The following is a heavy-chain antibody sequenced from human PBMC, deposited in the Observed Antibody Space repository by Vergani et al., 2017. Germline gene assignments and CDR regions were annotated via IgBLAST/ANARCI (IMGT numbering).Heavy chain of an antibody. CDR3: ARDPGSSGWYGDY. Sequence: EVQLVESGGGLVQPGGSLRLSCAASGFTFSSYWMSWVRQAPGKGLEWVANIKQDGSEKYYVDSVKGRFTISRDNAKNSLYLQMNSLRDEDTAVYYCARDPGSSGWYGDYWGQGTLVTVSS. CDR2: IKQDGSEK. J-gene: IGHJ4*02. V-gene: IGHV3-7*01. CDR1: GFTFSSYW. D-gene: IGHD6-19*01.